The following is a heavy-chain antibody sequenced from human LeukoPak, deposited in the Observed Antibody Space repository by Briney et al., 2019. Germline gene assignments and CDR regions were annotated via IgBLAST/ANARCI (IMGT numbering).Heavy chain of an antibody. Sequence: GGSLRLSCAASGLTFSNYAMSWVRQAPGKGLEWVAVISYDGSNKYYADSVKGRFTISRDNSKNTLYLQMNSLRAEDTAVYYCARDTSSGWPGRFQHWGQGTLVTVSS. CDR1: GLTFSNYA. CDR2: ISYDGSNK. V-gene: IGHV3-30-3*01. CDR3: ARDTSSGWPGRFQH. D-gene: IGHD6-19*01. J-gene: IGHJ1*01.